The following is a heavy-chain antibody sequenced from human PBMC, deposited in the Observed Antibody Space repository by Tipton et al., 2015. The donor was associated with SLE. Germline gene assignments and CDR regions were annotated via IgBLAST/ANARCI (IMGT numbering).Heavy chain of an antibody. J-gene: IGHJ4*02. CDR2: FYFSSST. V-gene: IGHV4-31*03. CDR1: GGSITSGGYY. CDR3: ARGPAGSAAYLDY. Sequence: TLSLTCSVSGGSITSGGYYWTWIRQHPGKGLEWIGYFYFSSSTSYNPSLKSRVTISVDTSKNQFSLKLTSVTAADTAVYYCARGPAGSAAYLDYWGQGTLVTVSS.